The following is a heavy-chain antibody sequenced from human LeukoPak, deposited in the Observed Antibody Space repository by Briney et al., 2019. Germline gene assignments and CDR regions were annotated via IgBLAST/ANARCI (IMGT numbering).Heavy chain of an antibody. CDR3: AKDEAGGTPGYY. D-gene: IGHD6-13*01. V-gene: IGHV3-23*01. CDR2: FSGSGGGT. Sequence: PGGSLRLSCAASGFTFSNYAMSWVRQAPGKGLEWVSGFSGSGGGTYYADSVKGRFTISRDNSKNTLYLQMNSLRAEDTAVYYCAKDEAGGTPGYYWGQGTPVTVSS. CDR1: GFTFSNYA. J-gene: IGHJ4*02.